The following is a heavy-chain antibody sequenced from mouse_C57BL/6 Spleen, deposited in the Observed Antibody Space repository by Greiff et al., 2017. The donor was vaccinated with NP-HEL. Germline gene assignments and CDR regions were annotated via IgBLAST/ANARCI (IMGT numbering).Heavy chain of an antibody. J-gene: IGHJ3*01. CDR3: ARSRTGTGFAY. Sequence: QVQLKQSGPGLVQPSQSLSITCTVSGFSLTSYGVHWVRQSPGTGLEWLGVIWSGGSTDYNAAFISRLSISKDNSKSQVFFKMNSLQADDTAIYYCARSRTGTGFAYWGQGTLVTVSA. V-gene: IGHV2-2*01. CDR1: GFSLTSYG. CDR2: IWSGGST. D-gene: IGHD4-1*01.